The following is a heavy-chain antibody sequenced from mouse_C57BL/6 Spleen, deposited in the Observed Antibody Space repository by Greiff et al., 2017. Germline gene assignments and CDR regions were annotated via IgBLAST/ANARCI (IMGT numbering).Heavy chain of an antibody. J-gene: IGHJ1*03. V-gene: IGHV6-3*01. Sequence: EVQGVESGGGLVQPGGSMKLSCVASGFTFSNYWMNWVRQSPEKGLEWVAQIRLKSDNYATHYAESVKGRFTISRDDSKSSVYLQMNNLRAEDTGIYYCTEDGYFDVWGTGTTVTVSS. CDR1: GFTFSNYW. CDR3: TEDGYFDV. CDR2: IRLKSDNYAT.